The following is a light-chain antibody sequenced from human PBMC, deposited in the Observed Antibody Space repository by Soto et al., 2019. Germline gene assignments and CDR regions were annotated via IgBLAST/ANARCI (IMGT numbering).Light chain of an antibody. V-gene: IGLV2-8*01. J-gene: IGLJ1*01. CDR3: SSYAGSNNCYV. Sequence: QSVLTQPPSASGSPGQSVTISCTGTKNDIGLYDFVSWYQHHPGKAPRLIIYEVVQRPSGVPDRFSGSKSGNTASLTVSGLHAEDEADYYCSSYAGSNNCYVFGTGTKVTVL. CDR2: EVV. CDR1: KNDIGLYDF.